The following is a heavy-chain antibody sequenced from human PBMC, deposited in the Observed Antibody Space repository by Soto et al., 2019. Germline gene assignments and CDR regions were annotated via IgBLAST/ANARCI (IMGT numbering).Heavy chain of an antibody. J-gene: IGHJ6*02. D-gene: IGHD5-18*01. V-gene: IGHV4-38-2*02. Sequence: SETLSLTCAVSGYSISSGYYWGWIRQPPGKGLEWIGSIYHSGSTYYNPSLKSRVTISVDTSKNQFSLKLSSVTAADTAAYYCARDGSAGWIQLWFHYYYGMDVWGQGTTVTVSS. CDR1: GYSISSGYY. CDR2: IYHSGST. CDR3: ARDGSAGWIQLWFHYYYGMDV.